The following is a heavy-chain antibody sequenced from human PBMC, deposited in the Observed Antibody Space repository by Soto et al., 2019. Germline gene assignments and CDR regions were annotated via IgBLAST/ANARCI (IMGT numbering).Heavy chain of an antibody. CDR1: GFTFSSYA. J-gene: IGHJ4*02. CDR2: ISGSGGST. Sequence: QPGGSLRLSCAASGFTFSSYAMSWVRQAPGKGLEWVSAISGSGGSTYYADSVKGRFTISRDNSKNTLYLQMNSLRAEDTAVYYCAKDRDNYGARPYYFDYWGQGTLVTVSS. CDR3: AKDRDNYGARPYYFDY. D-gene: IGHD4-17*01. V-gene: IGHV3-23*01.